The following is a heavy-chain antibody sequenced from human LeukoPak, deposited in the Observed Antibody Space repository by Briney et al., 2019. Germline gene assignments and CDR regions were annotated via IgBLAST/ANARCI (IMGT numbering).Heavy chain of an antibody. Sequence: ETLSLTCTVSGGSISSSGYYWGWVRQAPGKGLEWVSSISSSSTYMYYADSVKGRFTISRDNAKNSLYLQMNSLRAEDTAVYYCAEVARSGYWGQGTLVTVSS. D-gene: IGHD5-12*01. CDR2: ISSSSTYM. J-gene: IGHJ4*02. V-gene: IGHV3-21*01. CDR1: GGSISSSGYY. CDR3: AEVARSGY.